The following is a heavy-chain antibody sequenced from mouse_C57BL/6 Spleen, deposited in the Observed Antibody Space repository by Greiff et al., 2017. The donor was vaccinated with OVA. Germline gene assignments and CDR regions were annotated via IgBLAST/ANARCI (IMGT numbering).Heavy chain of an antibody. V-gene: IGHV1-7*01. D-gene: IGHD1-1*01. CDR1: GYTFTSYW. CDR2: INPSSGYT. J-gene: IGHJ2*01. Sequence: VQLQQSGAELAKPGASVKLSCKASGYTFTSYWMHWVKQRPGQGLEWIGYINPSSGYTKYNQKFKDKATLTADKSSSTAYMQLSSLTYEDSAVYYCARSPLTTVVALDYWGQGTTLTVSS. CDR3: ARSPLTTVVALDY.